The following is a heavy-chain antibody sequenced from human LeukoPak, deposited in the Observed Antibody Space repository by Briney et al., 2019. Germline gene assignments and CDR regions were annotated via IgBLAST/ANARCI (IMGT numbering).Heavy chain of an antibody. J-gene: IGHJ4*02. CDR2: ISSTSITI. D-gene: IGHD1-26*01. V-gene: IGHV3-48*01. CDR3: ARDDGSYSRSPGFDY. Sequence: GSLRLSCAPSGFTFSNYWMSSVRQAPGKRLEWVSYISSTSITIYYADSGTGRFTISRDNAKNSLFLQMNSLRAEDTAVYYCARDDGSYSRSPGFDYWGQGTLVTVSS. CDR1: GFTFSNYW.